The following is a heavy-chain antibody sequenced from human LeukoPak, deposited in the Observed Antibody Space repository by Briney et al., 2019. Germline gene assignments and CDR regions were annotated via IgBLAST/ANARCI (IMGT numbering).Heavy chain of an antibody. V-gene: IGHV3-21*01. CDR2: ISSSSSYI. J-gene: IGHJ4*02. CDR1: GFTFSSYS. D-gene: IGHD2-15*01. Sequence: GGSLRLSCAASGFTFSSYSMNWVRQAPGKGLEWVSSISSSSSYIYYADSVKGRFTISRDNAKNSLYLQMNSLRAEDTAVYYCAKGLIGYCSGGSCEDYFDYWGQGTLVTVSS. CDR3: AKGLIGYCSGGSCEDYFDY.